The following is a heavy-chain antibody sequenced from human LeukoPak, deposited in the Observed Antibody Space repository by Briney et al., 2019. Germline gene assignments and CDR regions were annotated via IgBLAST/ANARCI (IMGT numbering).Heavy chain of an antibody. CDR2: INAGNGNT. V-gene: IGHV1-3*01. CDR1: GYTFTTYA. J-gene: IGHJ4*02. D-gene: IGHD6-13*01. CDR3: ARDPIGSRWPYYFDY. Sequence: ASVKVSCKASGYTFTTYAMHWVRQAPGQRLEWMGWINAGNGNTKYSQKFQARVTITRDTSASTAYMELSSLRSEDTAAYYCARDPIGSRWPYYFDYWGQGSLVTVSS.